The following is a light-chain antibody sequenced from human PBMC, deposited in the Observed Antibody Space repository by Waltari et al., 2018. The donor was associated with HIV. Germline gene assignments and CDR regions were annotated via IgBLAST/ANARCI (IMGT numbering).Light chain of an antibody. CDR3: MQALQTDG. J-gene: IGKJ4*01. CDR2: LGS. CDR1: QSLLQSDGYNY. Sequence: DIVMTQSPLSLPVTPGEPASISCRSSQSLLQSDGYNYLDWYVQKPGQSPQLLIYLGSNRASGVPERFRGSGSGTEFTLKISRVETGDVGIDCCMQALQTDGFGGGTRVEL. V-gene: IGKV2-28*01.